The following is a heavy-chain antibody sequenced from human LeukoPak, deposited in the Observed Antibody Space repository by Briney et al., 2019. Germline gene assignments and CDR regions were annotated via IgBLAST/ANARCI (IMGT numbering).Heavy chain of an antibody. CDR2: ISWDGGNT. CDR1: GFSFDDYT. Sequence: GGSLRLSCAASGFSFDDYTMHWVRQAPGKGLEWVSLISWDGGNTYYADSVKGRFTISRDNSKNSLYLQLNSLRTEDTAFYYCAKDNAPPKSGTYYNWFDPWGQGTLVTVSS. CDR3: AKDNAPPKSGTYYNWFDP. J-gene: IGHJ5*02. V-gene: IGHV3-43*01. D-gene: IGHD1-26*01.